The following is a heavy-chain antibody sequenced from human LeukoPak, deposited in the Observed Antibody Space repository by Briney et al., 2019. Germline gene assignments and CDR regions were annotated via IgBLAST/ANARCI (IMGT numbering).Heavy chain of an antibody. CDR3: AHIRDGYNYDAFDI. J-gene: IGHJ3*02. CDR1: GGSIGSHY. V-gene: IGHV4-59*11. Sequence: SETLSLTCSISGGSIGSHYWSWIRLPPGKGLEYIGYIYYSGGTNYNPSLNSRVSNSVDTSKNQFSLKLSSVTAADTAVYYCAHIRDGYNYDAFDIWGQGTMVTVSS. D-gene: IGHD5-24*01. CDR2: IYYSGGT.